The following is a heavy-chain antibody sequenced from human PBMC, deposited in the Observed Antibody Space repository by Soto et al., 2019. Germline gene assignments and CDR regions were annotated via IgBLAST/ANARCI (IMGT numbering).Heavy chain of an antibody. Sequence: ASVKVSCKASGYTFTSYDINWVRQATGQGLEWMGWMNPNSGNTGYAQKFQGRVTMTRNTSISTAYMELSSLRSEDTAVYYCAREAVIAAAGLYNFDYWGQGTLVTVSS. V-gene: IGHV1-8*01. D-gene: IGHD6-13*01. CDR2: MNPNSGNT. CDR3: AREAVIAAAGLYNFDY. J-gene: IGHJ4*02. CDR1: GYTFTSYD.